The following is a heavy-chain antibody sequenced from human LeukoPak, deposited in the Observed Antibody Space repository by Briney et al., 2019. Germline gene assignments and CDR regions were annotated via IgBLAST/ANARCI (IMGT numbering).Heavy chain of an antibody. J-gene: IGHJ6*03. CDR3: ARDPGYSSDYYYYMDV. V-gene: IGHV4-4*07. D-gene: IGHD6-25*01. CDR1: GGSISSYY. Sequence: PSETLSLTCTVSGGSISSYYWSWIRQPAGKGLEWIGRIYTSGSTNYNPSLKSRVTISVDKSKNQSSLKLSSVTAADTAVYYCARDPGYSSDYYYYMDVWGKGTTVTVSS. CDR2: IYTSGST.